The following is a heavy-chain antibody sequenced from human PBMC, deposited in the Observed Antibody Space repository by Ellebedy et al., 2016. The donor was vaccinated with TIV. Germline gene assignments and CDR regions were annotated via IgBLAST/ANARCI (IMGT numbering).Heavy chain of an antibody. J-gene: IGHJ5*02. CDR3: ARGGHCGGDCYDAQDWFDP. CDR1: GYTFTSYG. V-gene: IGHV1-2*02. Sequence: ASVKVSXXASGYTFTSYGISWVRQAPGQGLEWVGWINPNSGGTNYAQKFQGRVTMTRDTSISTAYMELSRLRSDDTAVYYCARGGHCGGDCYDAQDWFDPWGQGTLVTVSS. D-gene: IGHD2-21*02. CDR2: INPNSGGT.